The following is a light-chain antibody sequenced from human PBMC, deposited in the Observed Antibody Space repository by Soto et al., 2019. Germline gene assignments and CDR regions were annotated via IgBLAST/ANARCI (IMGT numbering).Light chain of an antibody. CDR3: QQRDKWPRT. J-gene: IGKJ2*01. V-gene: IGKV3-11*01. CDR1: LSVSTY. CDR2: GAS. Sequence: EIVLTQSPATLSLSPGERATLSCRASLSVSTYLAWYQHKPGQAPRLLIYGASNRATDIPARFSGRGSGTDFTLTISSLESGDSAVYYCQQRDKWPRTFGQGTKLEIK.